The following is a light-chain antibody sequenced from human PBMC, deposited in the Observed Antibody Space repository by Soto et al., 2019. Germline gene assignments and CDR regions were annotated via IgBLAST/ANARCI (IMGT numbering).Light chain of an antibody. CDR3: QYYGSSST. V-gene: IGKV3-15*01. CDR2: GAS. CDR1: QSVSSN. Sequence: EIVMTQSPATLSVSPGERATLSCRASQSVSSNLAWYQQKPGQALRLLIYGASTRATGIPARFSGSESGTDFTLTISRLEPADFAVYYCQYYGSSSTFGQGTKVDI. J-gene: IGKJ1*01.